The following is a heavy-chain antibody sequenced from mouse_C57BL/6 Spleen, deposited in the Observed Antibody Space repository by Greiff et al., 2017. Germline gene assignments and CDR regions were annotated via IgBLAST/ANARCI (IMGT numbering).Heavy chain of an antibody. Sequence: VQLQQPGAELVMPGASVKLSCKASGYTFTSYWMHWVKQRPGQGLEWIGELDPSDSYTNYNQKFKGKSTLTLDKSSSTAYVQLSSLKSEDSAVYYCSIYGNYKDYWGQGTTLTVSS. D-gene: IGHD2-1*01. V-gene: IGHV1-69*01. CDR3: SIYGNYKDY. CDR1: GYTFTSYW. J-gene: IGHJ2*01. CDR2: LDPSDSYT.